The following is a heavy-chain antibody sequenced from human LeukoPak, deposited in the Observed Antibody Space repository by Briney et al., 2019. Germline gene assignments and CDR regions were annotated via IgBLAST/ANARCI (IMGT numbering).Heavy chain of an antibody. CDR1: GFTFSSYG. D-gene: IGHD3-10*01. CDR3: ASIASYGSACYWVSIFDY. J-gene: IGHJ4*02. Sequence: GGSLRLSCAASGFTFSSYGMHWVRQAPGKGLEWVAVISYDGSNKHYADSVKGRFTISRDNSKNTLYLQMNSLRAEDTAVYYCASIASYGSACYWVSIFDYWGQGTLVTVSS. CDR2: ISYDGSNK. V-gene: IGHV3-30*19.